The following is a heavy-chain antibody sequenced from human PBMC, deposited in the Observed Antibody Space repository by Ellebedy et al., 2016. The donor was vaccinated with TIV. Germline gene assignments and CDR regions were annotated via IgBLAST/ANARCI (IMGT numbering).Heavy chain of an antibody. J-gene: IGHJ4*02. D-gene: IGHD1-26*01. CDR2: IYNSVIT. CDR1: GGSISSNY. Sequence: MPSETLSLACTVSGGSISSNYWDWIRQPPGKGLEWIGYIYNSVITNYNPSLKSRVTMSVDTSKRQLSLKLRSVTAAYTDVYYCARRYSGSSYHYFDYWGQGTLVIVSS. V-gene: IGHV4-59*08. CDR3: ARRYSGSSYHYFDY.